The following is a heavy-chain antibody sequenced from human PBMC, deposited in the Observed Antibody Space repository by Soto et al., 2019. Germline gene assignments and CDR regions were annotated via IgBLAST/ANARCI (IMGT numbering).Heavy chain of an antibody. J-gene: IGHJ4*02. CDR3: ARWLEGYRGY. CDR2: INPKTGGT. CDR1: GYSFTDYY. V-gene: IGHV1-2*02. D-gene: IGHD6-13*01. Sequence: QVQLVQSGAEVKKPGASVKVSCKASGYSFTDYYIHWVRQAPGQGLEWMGWINPKTGGTNYAQKFQGRVTMTRDTSISTAYMELRRLRSDDTAIYYCARWLEGYRGYWGQGTLITVSS.